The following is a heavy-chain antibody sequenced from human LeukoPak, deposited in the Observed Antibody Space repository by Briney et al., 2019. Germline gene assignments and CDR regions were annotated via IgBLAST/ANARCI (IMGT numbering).Heavy chain of an antibody. CDR1: GFTFSSYE. CDR2: ISSSGSTI. Sequence: PGGSLRLSCAASGFTFSSYEMNWVRQAPGKGLEWVSYISSSGSTIYYADSVKGRFTISRDNAKNSLYLQMNSLRAEDTAVYYCARDKGYYDSSGPTGYYWGQGTLVTVSS. CDR3: ARDKGYYDSSGPTGYY. D-gene: IGHD3-22*01. V-gene: IGHV3-48*03. J-gene: IGHJ4*02.